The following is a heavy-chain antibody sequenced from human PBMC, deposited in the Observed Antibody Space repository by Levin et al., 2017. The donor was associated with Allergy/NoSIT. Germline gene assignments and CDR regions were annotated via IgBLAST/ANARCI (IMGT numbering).Heavy chain of an antibody. J-gene: IGHJ3*02. D-gene: IGHD2-2*01. CDR1: GYSFTSYW. CDR2: IDPSDSYT. V-gene: IGHV5-10-1*01. Sequence: GESLKISCKGSGYSFTSYWISWVRQMPGKGLEWMGRIDPSDSYTNYSPSFQGHVTISADKSISTAYLQWSSLKASDTAMYYCARAKDIVVVPDLGLHAFDIWGQGTMVTVSS. CDR3: ARAKDIVVVPDLGLHAFDI.